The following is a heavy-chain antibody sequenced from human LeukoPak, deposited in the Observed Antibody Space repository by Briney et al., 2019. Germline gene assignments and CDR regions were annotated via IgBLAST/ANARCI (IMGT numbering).Heavy chain of an antibody. V-gene: IGHV3-30*02. Sequence: GGSLRLSCAASGFTFSSYGMHWVCQAPGKGLEWVAFIRCDGSNKYYADSVKGRFTISRDNSKNTLYLQMNSLRTEDTAVYYCARGRMIFRHLNWFDPWGQGTLVTVSS. CDR2: IRCDGSNK. D-gene: IGHD3-9*01. J-gene: IGHJ5*02. CDR1: GFTFSSYG. CDR3: ARGRMIFRHLNWFDP.